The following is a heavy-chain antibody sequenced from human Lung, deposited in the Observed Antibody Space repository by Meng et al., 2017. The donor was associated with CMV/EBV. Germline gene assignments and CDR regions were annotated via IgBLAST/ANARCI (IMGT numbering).Heavy chain of an antibody. J-gene: IGHJ5*02. CDR1: FSSHA. CDR2: VIPMFGVA. Sequence: FSSHAINWVRQAPGQGLEWMGGVIPMFGVANYAQKFQARLTITADKLTNIVYMEMNSLRFDDTAVYYCARAAVPGYCTTSSCYNGFDPWGQGTLVTVSS. V-gene: IGHV1-69*17. CDR3: ARAAVPGYCTTSSCYNGFDP. D-gene: IGHD2-8*01.